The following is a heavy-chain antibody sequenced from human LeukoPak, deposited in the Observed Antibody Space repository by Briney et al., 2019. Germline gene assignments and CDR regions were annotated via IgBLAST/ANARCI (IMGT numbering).Heavy chain of an antibody. D-gene: IGHD5-24*01. Sequence: SETLSLTCTVSGDSINSYYWNWLRQPPGKGLEWIGYIYYSGRTDYNPSLKSRVTISVDTSKHQFSMKLKPVTAADTAVYFCARGRWLPNAFDIWGQGTMVTVFS. CDR1: GDSINSYY. CDR3: ARGRWLPNAFDI. J-gene: IGHJ3*02. V-gene: IGHV4-59*01. CDR2: IYYSGRT.